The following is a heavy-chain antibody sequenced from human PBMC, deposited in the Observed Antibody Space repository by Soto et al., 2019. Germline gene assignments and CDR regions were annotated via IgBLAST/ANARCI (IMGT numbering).Heavy chain of an antibody. Sequence: PGGSLRLSCASSGFTFSSYWMHLVRQAPGKGLVWVSRINSYATAYAASVKGRFTISRDDSKNTAYLQMNSLKTEDTAVYYCTRHDSNYDFWSGSPPRYGMDVWGQGTTVTVSS. J-gene: IGHJ6*02. CDR1: GFTFSSYW. CDR2: INSYAT. D-gene: IGHD3-3*01. CDR3: TRHDSNYDFWSGSPPRYGMDV. V-gene: IGHV3-73*01.